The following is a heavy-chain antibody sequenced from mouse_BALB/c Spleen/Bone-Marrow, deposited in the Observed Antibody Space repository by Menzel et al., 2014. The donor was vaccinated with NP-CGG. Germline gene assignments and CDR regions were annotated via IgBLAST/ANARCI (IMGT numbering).Heavy chain of an antibody. Sequence: EVKLVESGPELVKPGASVKISCKASGYSFTGYYMHWVKQSHVKSLEWIGRINPYNGATSYNQNFKDKASLTVDNSSSTAYMELHSLTSEDSAVYYCARVSYYGSYLYFHYWGQGTTLTVSS. CDR2: INPYNGAT. D-gene: IGHD1-1*01. CDR3: ARVSYYGSYLYFHY. CDR1: GYSFTGYY. J-gene: IGHJ2*01. V-gene: IGHV1-31*01.